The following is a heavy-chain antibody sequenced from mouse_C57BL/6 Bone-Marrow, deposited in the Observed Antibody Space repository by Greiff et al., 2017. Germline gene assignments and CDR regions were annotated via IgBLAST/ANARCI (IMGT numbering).Heavy chain of an antibody. J-gene: IGHJ3*01. CDR1: GYAFSSSW. V-gene: IGHV1-82*01. Sequence: VQLQQSGPELVKPGASVKISCKASGYAFSSSWMHWVKQRPGKGLEWIGRIYPGDGDTNYNGKFKGKATLTADKSSSTAYMQLSSLTSEDSAVYFCARGGKYECAYGGQGPRVTVTA. CDR3: ARGGKYECAY. D-gene: IGHD2-1*01. CDR2: IYPGDGDT.